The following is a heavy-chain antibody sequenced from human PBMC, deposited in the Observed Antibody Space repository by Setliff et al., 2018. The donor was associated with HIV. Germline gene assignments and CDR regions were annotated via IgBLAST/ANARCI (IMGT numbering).Heavy chain of an antibody. D-gene: IGHD6-19*01. CDR3: ARLNQQWLVRDSGSNWFDP. Sequence: SETLSLTCTVSGASISSFYWSWIRQPPGKGLDWIGYIYYSGSTNYNPSQKSRVTMSVDTSKNRFSLKLNSVTAADTAVYYCARLNQQWLVRDSGSNWFDPWGQGILVTVSS. CDR2: IYYSGST. CDR1: GASISSFY. V-gene: IGHV4-59*08. J-gene: IGHJ5*02.